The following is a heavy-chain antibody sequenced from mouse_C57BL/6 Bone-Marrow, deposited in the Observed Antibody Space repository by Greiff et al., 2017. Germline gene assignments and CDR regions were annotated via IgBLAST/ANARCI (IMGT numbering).Heavy chain of an antibody. J-gene: IGHJ2*01. CDR3: ARRGCYGSSYDVFDY. V-gene: IGHV1-55*01. CDR2: IYPGSGST. D-gene: IGHD1-1*01. Sequence: VQLQQPGAELVKPGASVKMSCKASGYTFTSYWITWVKLRPGQGLEWIGDIYPGSGSTNYNEKFKSKATLPVDTSSSTAFMQLSSLTSEDSAVYYCARRGCYGSSYDVFDYWGQGTTLTVSS. CDR1: GYTFTSYW.